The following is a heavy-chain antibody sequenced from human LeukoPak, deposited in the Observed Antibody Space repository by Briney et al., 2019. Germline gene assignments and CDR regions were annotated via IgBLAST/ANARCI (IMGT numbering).Heavy chain of an antibody. Sequence: ASVKVSCKASGYTFTSYGISWVRQAPGQGLEWMGWISAYNGNTSYAQKLQGRVTMTTDTSTSTAYMELRSLRSDDTVVYYCARVLRGIAAAGVYFDYWGQGTLVTVSS. D-gene: IGHD6-13*01. J-gene: IGHJ4*02. V-gene: IGHV1-18*01. CDR1: GYTFTSYG. CDR2: ISAYNGNT. CDR3: ARVLRGIAAAGVYFDY.